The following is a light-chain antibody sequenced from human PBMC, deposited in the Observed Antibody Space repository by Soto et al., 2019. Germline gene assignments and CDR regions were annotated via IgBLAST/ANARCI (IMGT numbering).Light chain of an antibody. Sequence: QSALTQPPSASGSPGQSVTISCTGTSSDIGGYNYVSWCQQHPGTAPKLMIYEVSQRPSGVPDRFSGSKSGNTASLTVSGLQAEDEADYYCSSYAGSNNFVVFGGGTQLTVL. J-gene: IGLJ2*01. CDR2: EVS. V-gene: IGLV2-8*01. CDR3: SSYAGSNNFVV. CDR1: SSDIGGYNY.